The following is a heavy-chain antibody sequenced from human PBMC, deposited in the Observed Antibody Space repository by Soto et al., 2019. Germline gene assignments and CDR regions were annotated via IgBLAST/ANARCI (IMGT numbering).Heavy chain of an antibody. CDR3: ACARGDYSNSGYYYGMDV. J-gene: IGHJ6*02. Sequence: PSETLSLTCSVSGGSISSADHLWSWIRQPPGKGLEWIGYIHYGGSTYHNASLKSRISMSVDTSKNHFSLQLSSVTAADTAMYYCACARGDYSNSGYYYGMDVWGQGTTVTVSS. V-gene: IGHV4-30-4*01. CDR1: GGSISSADHL. D-gene: IGHD4-4*01. CDR2: IHYGGST.